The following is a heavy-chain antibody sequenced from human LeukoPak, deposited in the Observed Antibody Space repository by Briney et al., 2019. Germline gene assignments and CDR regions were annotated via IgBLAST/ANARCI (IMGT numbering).Heavy chain of an antibody. CDR2: IYYSGST. D-gene: IGHD1-26*01. CDR3: ARRNSGRYDY. Sequence: SETLSLTCTVSSDSIISSTYYWGWIRQPPGKGLEWIGSIYYSGSTYYNPSLKSRVTISVDTSKNQFSLKLSSVTAADTAVYYCARRNSGRYDYWGQGTLVTISS. V-gene: IGHV4-39*01. CDR1: SDSIISSTYY. J-gene: IGHJ4*02.